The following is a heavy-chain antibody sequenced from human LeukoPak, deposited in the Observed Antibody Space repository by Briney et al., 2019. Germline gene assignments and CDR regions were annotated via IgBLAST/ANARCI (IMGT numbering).Heavy chain of an antibody. CDR1: GGSISGRY. CDR3: ARMGAIAGASANPDH. Sequence: PSETLSLTCNVSGGSISGRYWSWIRQPPGKGLEWIGYIYYSGTTSYKPSLRSRVTMSVGTSKNQFSLRLNSVTAADTAVYYCARMGAIAGASANPDHWGQGTLVTVSS. V-gene: IGHV4-59*11. CDR2: IYYSGTT. J-gene: IGHJ4*02. D-gene: IGHD4/OR15-4a*01.